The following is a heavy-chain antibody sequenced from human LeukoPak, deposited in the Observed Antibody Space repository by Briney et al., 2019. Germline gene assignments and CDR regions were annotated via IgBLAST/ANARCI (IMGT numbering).Heavy chain of an antibody. CDR1: GFTFDDYA. J-gene: IGHJ6*04. D-gene: IGHD6-13*01. Sequence: GGSLRLSCAASGFTFDDYAMHWVRQAPGKGLEWVPGISWNSGSIGYADSVKGRFTISRDNAKNSLYLQMNSLRAEDTALYYCAKTYSSSSTIYYYYGMDVWGKGTTVTVSS. V-gene: IGHV3-9*01. CDR3: AKTYSSSSTIYYYYGMDV. CDR2: ISWNSGSI.